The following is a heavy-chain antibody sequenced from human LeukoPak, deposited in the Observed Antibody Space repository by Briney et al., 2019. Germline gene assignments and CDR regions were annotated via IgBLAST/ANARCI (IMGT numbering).Heavy chain of an antibody. CDR3: TKAKFSGAGPTLNFDY. D-gene: IGHD2-15*01. V-gene: IGHV3-23*01. CDR1: VFSFSKYV. CDR2: ICGSGGSI. J-gene: IGHJ4*02. Sequence: GGCLRHSCAASVFSFSKYVMRWGCQTLGRGVGWVSGICGSGGSIYYADSVKGRFTISRDNSKNTLYLQMNNLRVGDAAVYYCTKAKFSGAGPTLNFDYWGRGTLVTVSS.